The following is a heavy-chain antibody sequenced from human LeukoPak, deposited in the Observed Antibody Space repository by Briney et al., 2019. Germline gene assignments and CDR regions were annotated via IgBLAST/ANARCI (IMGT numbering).Heavy chain of an antibody. V-gene: IGHV3-23*01. CDR1: GFIFRHYA. Sequence: GGSLRLSCSASGFIFRHYAVNWVRQSPGKGLEWVSGISGSGDSTYYADSVKGRFTVSRDNSKNTLYLQMNSLTAADTAVYFCAKALGDWPTTLDYWGRGTLVTISS. J-gene: IGHJ4*02. D-gene: IGHD3-16*01. CDR2: ISGSGDST. CDR3: AKALGDWPTTLDY.